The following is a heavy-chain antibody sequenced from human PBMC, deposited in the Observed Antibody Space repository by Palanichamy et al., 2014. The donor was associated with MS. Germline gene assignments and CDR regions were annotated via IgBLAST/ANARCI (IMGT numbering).Heavy chain of an antibody. Sequence: EVQLLESGGGLVQPGGSLRLSCAASGFTFSSYAMSWVRQAPEKGLEWVSAISGYGGGTSYAGSVKGRFTISRDNSNNTLDLQMNSLRAEDTAVYYCAKGRYYGSGSSSDYWGQGTLVTVSS. CDR1: GFTFSSYA. CDR2: ISGYGGGT. V-gene: IGHV3-23*01. J-gene: IGHJ4*02. D-gene: IGHD3-10*01. CDR3: AKGRYYGSGSSSDY.